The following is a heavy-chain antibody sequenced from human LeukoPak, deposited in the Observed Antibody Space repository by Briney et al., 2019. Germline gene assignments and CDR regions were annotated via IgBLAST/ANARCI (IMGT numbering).Heavy chain of an antibody. Sequence: GGSLRLSCAASGFTVSTKYMSWVRQAPGKGLEWVSVLYSGGYTYYADSVKGRFTISRDNSKNTLYLQMNSLRTEDTAVYYCARSLLGIRDFDYWGQGTLVSVSS. V-gene: IGHV3-66*01. D-gene: IGHD7-27*01. CDR3: ARSLLGIRDFDY. CDR1: GFTVSTKY. J-gene: IGHJ4*02. CDR2: LYSGGYT.